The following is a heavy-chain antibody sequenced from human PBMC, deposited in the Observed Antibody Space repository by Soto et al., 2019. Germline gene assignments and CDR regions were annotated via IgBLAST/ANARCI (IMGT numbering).Heavy chain of an antibody. V-gene: IGHV3-74*01. J-gene: IGHJ4*02. Sequence: EVQLVESGGGLVQPGGSLRLSCAASGFTFSSNWMHWVRQAPGKGLVWVSRINNDGSSTSYADSVKGRLTISRDNAKNTLYLQLNSLRDEDTAVYYCASGGVAGSGTYYNDYWGRGTLVTVSS. CDR1: GFTFSSNW. CDR3: ASGGVAGSGTYYNDY. CDR2: INNDGSST. D-gene: IGHD3-10*01.